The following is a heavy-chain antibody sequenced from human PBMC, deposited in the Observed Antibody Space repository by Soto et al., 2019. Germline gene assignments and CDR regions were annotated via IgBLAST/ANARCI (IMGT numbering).Heavy chain of an antibody. D-gene: IGHD6-13*01. CDR3: ARELAAAGPPAFDY. J-gene: IGHJ4*02. Sequence: ASVNVSFKSSGYTFTGYYIHWVRQAPGQGLEWMGWINPNSGGTNYAQKFQGRVTMTRDTSISTAYMELSRLRSDDTAVYYCARELAAAGPPAFDYWGQGTLVTVSS. CDR2: INPNSGGT. CDR1: GYTFTGYY. V-gene: IGHV1-2*02.